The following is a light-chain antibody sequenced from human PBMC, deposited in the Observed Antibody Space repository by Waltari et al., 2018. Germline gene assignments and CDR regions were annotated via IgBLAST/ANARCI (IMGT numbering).Light chain of an antibody. J-gene: IGLJ2*01. CDR1: SLRSYY. CDR3: NSRDSSGNVV. CDR2: GKN. V-gene: IGLV3-19*01. Sequence: SSELTQDPAVSVALGQTVRITCQGDSLRSYYASWYQQKPGQAPVLVIYGKNNRPSGIQDRFSGSSSGNTASLTITGAQAEDEADYYCNSRDSSGNVVFGGGTKLTVL.